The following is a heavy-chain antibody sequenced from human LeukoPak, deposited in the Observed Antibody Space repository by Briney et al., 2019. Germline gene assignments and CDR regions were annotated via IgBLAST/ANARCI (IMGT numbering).Heavy chain of an antibody. CDR1: GFTFSQYW. V-gene: IGHV3-7*02. CDR2: IGEDGSEI. D-gene: IGHD2-15*01. Sequence: PGGSLRLSCAASGFTFSQYWMSWVRQAPGKGLEWVANIGEDGSEIYYVDSVKGRFTISRDNAKNSLYLQMNSLRAEDTAVYYCATYSGCRFDYWGQGTLVTVSS. J-gene: IGHJ4*02. CDR3: ATYSGCRFDY.